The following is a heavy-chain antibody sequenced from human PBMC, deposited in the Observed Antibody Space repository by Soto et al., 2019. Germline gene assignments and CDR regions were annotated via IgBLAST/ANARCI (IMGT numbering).Heavy chain of an antibody. CDR2: IWYDGSNK. CDR1: GFTFSSYG. D-gene: IGHD2-2*01. CDR3: AREGSYCSSTSCYDYFDY. Sequence: LSLSCAASGFTFSSYGMHWVRQAPGKGLEWVAVIWYDGSNKYYADSVKGRFTISRGNSKNTLYLQMNSLRAEDTAVYYCAREGSYCSSTSCYDYFDYWGQGTLVTVSS. V-gene: IGHV3-33*01. J-gene: IGHJ4*02.